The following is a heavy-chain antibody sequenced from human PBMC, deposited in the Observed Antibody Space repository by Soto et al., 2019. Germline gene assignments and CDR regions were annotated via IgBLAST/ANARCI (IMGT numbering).Heavy chain of an antibody. CDR3: AREGITGVEAQYSWVDP. V-gene: IGHV1-2*07. CDR1: GYIFSDKF. D-gene: IGHD1-20*01. Sequence: QVQLVQSGAEVRRPGASVKVSCKASGYIFSDKFIHWVRQTPGQGLEWMAWVNPETGGTNYGHKFQGRVTMTRDTSITTVYMELTRLTSDDTGVYFCAREGITGVEAQYSWVDPWGQGTLVPVSS. J-gene: IGHJ5*02. CDR2: VNPETGGT.